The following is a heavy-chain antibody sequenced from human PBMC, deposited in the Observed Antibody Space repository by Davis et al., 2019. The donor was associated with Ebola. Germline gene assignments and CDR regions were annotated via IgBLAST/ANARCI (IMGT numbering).Heavy chain of an antibody. CDR2: ISSSSSYI. J-gene: IGHJ6*04. Sequence: PGGSLRLSFPASGFTFSSYSMNWVRQAPGKGLEWVPSISSSSSYIYYVDSVKGRFTIPRDNAKNSLYLQMNSLRAEDTAVYYCARQKGYSSTRGYYYGMDVWGKGTTVTVSS. D-gene: IGHD2-2*01. V-gene: IGHV3-21*01. CDR1: GFTFSSYS. CDR3: ARQKGYSSTRGYYYGMDV.